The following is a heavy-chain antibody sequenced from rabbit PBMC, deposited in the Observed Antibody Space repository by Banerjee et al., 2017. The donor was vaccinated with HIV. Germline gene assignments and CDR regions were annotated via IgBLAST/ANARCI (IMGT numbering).Heavy chain of an antibody. CDR3: ARDLPISGGYSFDL. Sequence: QLKESGGGLVQPGGSLKLSCKASGFDFSSYYMSWVRQAPGKGLEWIGYIDPVFGSTYYASWVNGRFTISSHNAQNTLYLQLNSLTAADTATYFCARDLPISGGYSFDLWGPGTLVTVS. CDR1: GFDFSSYY. CDR2: IDPVFGST. D-gene: IGHD1-1*01. J-gene: IGHJ4*01. V-gene: IGHV1S7*01.